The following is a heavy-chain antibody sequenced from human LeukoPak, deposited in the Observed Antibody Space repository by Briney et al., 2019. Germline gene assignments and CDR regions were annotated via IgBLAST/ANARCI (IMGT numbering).Heavy chain of an antibody. Sequence: PGGSLRLSCAASGFTFSSYSMNWVRQAPGKGLEWVSSISSSSSYIYYADSVKGRFTISRDNAKNSLYLQMNSLRAEDTAVYYCARYSSSWYTPKNYFDYWGQGTLVTVSP. CDR2: ISSSSSYI. CDR1: GFTFSSYS. D-gene: IGHD6-13*01. CDR3: ARYSSSWYTPKNYFDY. J-gene: IGHJ4*02. V-gene: IGHV3-21*01.